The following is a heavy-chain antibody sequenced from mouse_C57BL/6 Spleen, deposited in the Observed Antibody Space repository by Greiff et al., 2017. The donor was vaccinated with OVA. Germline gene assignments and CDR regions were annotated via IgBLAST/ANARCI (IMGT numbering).Heavy chain of an antibody. CDR3: ARSDGRDWYFDV. Sequence: QVQLQQSGAELVKPGASVKLSCKASGYTFTSYWMHWVKQRPGQGLEWIGMIHPNSGSTNYNEKFKSKATLTVDKSSSTAYMQLSSLTSEDSAVYYCARSDGRDWYFDVWGTGTTVTVSS. CDR2: IHPNSGST. V-gene: IGHV1-64*01. CDR1: GYTFTSYW. D-gene: IGHD1-1*01. J-gene: IGHJ1*03.